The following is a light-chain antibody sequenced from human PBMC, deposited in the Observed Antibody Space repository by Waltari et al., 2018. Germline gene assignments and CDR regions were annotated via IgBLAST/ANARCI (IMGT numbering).Light chain of an antibody. CDR2: ENT. CDR3: GTWDSSLSGAV. J-gene: IGLJ7*01. V-gene: IGLV1-51*02. Sequence: QSVLTQPPSVSAAPGPRVTIPCSGGSSNIGNNYLSWYRQFPGTAPKLLIYENTERPSGIPGRFSGSKSGTSATLDITGLQAGDEADYYCGTWDSSLSGAVFGGGTHLTVL. CDR1: SSNIGNNY.